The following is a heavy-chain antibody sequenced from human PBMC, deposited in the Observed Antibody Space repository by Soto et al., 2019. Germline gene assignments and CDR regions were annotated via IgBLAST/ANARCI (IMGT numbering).Heavy chain of an antibody. Sequence: GASVKVSCKASGYTFSSYGISWVRQAPGQGLEWMGWISAYDGNTNYAQKLQGRATMTTDTSTSTAYMELRSLRSDDTAVYYCAREWHDAFDIWGQGTMVTVSS. CDR1: GYTFSSYG. CDR3: AREWHDAFDI. D-gene: IGHD5-12*01. CDR2: ISAYDGNT. V-gene: IGHV1-18*01. J-gene: IGHJ3*02.